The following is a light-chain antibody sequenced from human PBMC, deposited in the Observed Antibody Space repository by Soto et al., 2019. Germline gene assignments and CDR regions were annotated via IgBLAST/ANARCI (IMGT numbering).Light chain of an antibody. CDR1: QSVSSSY. V-gene: IGKV3-20*01. CDR2: GAS. CDR3: QQYGSSPPVYT. Sequence: EIVLTQSPGTLSLSPGERATLSCRASQSVSSSYLAWYQQKPGQAPRLLIYGASSRATGIPDRFSGSGSGTDFTLTISRLAPEDCAVYYCQQYGSSPPVYTFGQGTKLEIK. J-gene: IGKJ2*01.